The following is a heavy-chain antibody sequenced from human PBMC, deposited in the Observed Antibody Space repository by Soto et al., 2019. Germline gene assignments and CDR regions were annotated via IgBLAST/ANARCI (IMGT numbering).Heavy chain of an antibody. V-gene: IGHV4-39*01. D-gene: IGHD1-26*01. CDR1: GGSISSSSYY. Sequence: QLQLQESGPGLVKPSETLSLTCTVSGGSISSSSYYWGWIRQRPGKGLEWIGSIYYSGSAYYNPSLKSRVTIAVDTSKNRFSLKLSPVTAADTAVYYCARLIVQGGAYVDYWGQGTLVTVSS. CDR2: IYYSGSA. J-gene: IGHJ4*02. CDR3: ARLIVQGGAYVDY.